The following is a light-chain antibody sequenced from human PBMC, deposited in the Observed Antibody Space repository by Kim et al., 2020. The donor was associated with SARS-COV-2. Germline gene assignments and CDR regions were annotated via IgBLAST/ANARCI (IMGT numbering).Light chain of an antibody. Sequence: GQKVTLSCSGSSSNIGNNYVSWYQQLPGTAPKLLIYDNNKRPSGISDRFSGSKSGTSATLGITGLQTGDEADYYCGTWDSSLSAYVFGTGTKVTVL. CDR2: DNN. J-gene: IGLJ1*01. V-gene: IGLV1-51*01. CDR1: SSNIGNNY. CDR3: GTWDSSLSAYV.